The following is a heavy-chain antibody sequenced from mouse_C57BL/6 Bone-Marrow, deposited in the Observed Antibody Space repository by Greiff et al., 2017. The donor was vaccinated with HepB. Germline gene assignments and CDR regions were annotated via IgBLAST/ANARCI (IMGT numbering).Heavy chain of an antibody. J-gene: IGHJ3*01. V-gene: IGHV5-15*01. Sequence: EVMLVESGGGLVQPGGSLKLSCAASGFTFSDYGMAWVRQAPRKGPEWVAFISNLAYSIYYADTVTGRFTISRENAKNTLYLEMSSLRSEDTAMYYCVRGTKLGLAWFAYWGQGTLVTVS. D-gene: IGHD4-1*01. CDR1: GFTFSDYG. CDR3: VRGTKLGLAWFAY. CDR2: ISNLAYSI.